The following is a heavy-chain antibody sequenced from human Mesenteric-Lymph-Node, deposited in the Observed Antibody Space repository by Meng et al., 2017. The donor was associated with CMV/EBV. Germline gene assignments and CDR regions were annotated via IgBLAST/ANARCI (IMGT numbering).Heavy chain of an antibody. CDR1: GYTFTDYY. D-gene: IGHD4-17*01. CDR3: ARGSVTLDH. Sequence: ASVKVSCKASGYTFTDYYLHWVRQAPGQGLEWMGWINVKSGGTKYAQRFQGRVTLTRDTSISTAYMELTRLNSDDTAVYFCARGSVTLDHWGQGTPVTVSS. V-gene: IGHV1-2*02. J-gene: IGHJ4*02. CDR2: INVKSGGT.